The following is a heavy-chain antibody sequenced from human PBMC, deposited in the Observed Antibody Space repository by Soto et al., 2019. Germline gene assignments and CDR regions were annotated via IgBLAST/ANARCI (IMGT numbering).Heavy chain of an antibody. Sequence: PSETLSLTCAVSGGSIRSNNWCSWVRQPPGKGLEWIGEIFHSGSTNYNPSLKTRVTISVDKSKNQFSLKLSSVTAADTAVYYCARVYSGSYSDSWGQGTLVTVSS. CDR2: IFHSGST. V-gene: IGHV4-4*02. CDR1: GGSIRSNNW. CDR3: ARVYSGSYSDS. J-gene: IGHJ4*02. D-gene: IGHD1-26*01.